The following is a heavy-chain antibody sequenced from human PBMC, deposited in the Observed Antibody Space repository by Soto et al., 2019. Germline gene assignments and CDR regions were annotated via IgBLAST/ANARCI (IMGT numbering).Heavy chain of an antibody. Sequence: QITLKESGPTLVKPTQTLTLTCTFSGFSLTTTGVSVGWIRQPPGKALEWLAFIYWDDDKRYSPSLRSRLTSTKATSKNQVVLILTHMDPVDTATYYCAHRLGGKGLYYHGMDAWGQGTTVTVSS. CDR2: IYWDDDK. CDR3: AHRLGGKGLYYHGMDA. D-gene: IGHD3-16*01. V-gene: IGHV2-5*02. J-gene: IGHJ6*02. CDR1: GFSLTTTGVS.